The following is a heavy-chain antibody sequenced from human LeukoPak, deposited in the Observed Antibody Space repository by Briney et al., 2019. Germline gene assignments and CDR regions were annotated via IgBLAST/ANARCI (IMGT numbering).Heavy chain of an antibody. J-gene: IGHJ3*02. Sequence: GGSLRLSCAASGFTFSSYAMSWVRQAPGKGLEWVALIKSDGSERYYVDSVKGRFTISRDNAKNSLYLPMNSLRAEDTAVYYCARNSRYSLDIWGQGTMVTVSS. CDR1: GFTFSSYA. V-gene: IGHV3-7*04. CDR3: ARNSRYSLDI. D-gene: IGHD4-11*01. CDR2: IKSDGSER.